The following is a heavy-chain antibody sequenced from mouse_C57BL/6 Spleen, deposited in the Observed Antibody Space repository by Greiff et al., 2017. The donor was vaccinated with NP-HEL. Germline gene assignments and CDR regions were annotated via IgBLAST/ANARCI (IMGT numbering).Heavy chain of an antibody. CDR3: ARSRYDYAEDD. D-gene: IGHD2-4*01. V-gene: IGHV1-81*01. CDR2: IYPRSGNT. J-gene: IGHJ2*01. Sequence: VQLQQSGAELARPGASVKLSCKASGYTFTSYGISWVKQRTGQGLEWIGEIYPRSGNTYYNEKFKGKATLTADKSSSTAYMELRSLTSEDSAVYFCARSRYDYAEDDWGQGTTLTVSS. CDR1: GYTFTSYG.